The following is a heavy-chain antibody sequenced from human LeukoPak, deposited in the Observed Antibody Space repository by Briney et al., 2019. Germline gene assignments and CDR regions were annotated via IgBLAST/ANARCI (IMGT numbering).Heavy chain of an antibody. CDR1: GFTFSSDA. CDR3: LPSPATNFWSTYYTDS. Sequence: GGTLRLSCSASGFTFSSDAMHWVRKAQGQGQEFVSVITTTGGSTYYADSAQGRFIISRDNSKNRLFLQMSSLRTDDTAVYYCLPSPATNFWSTYYTDSWGQGTLVTVSS. CDR2: ITTTGGST. V-gene: IGHV3-64D*09. J-gene: IGHJ4*02. D-gene: IGHD3-3*01.